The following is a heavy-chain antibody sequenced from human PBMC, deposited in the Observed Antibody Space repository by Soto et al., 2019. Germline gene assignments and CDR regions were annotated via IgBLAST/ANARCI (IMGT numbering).Heavy chain of an antibody. D-gene: IGHD1-1*01. CDR3: ARGGLEPFDY. CDR2: INKDGSYR. V-gene: IGHV3-74*01. Sequence: EVKLVESGGGLVQSGGSLRLSCATSGFTFSDEWMHWVHQAPGKGLVWVSRINKDGSYRNYADFVEGRFTISRDDARSELYLQMDKLRAEDTAVYYCARGGLEPFDYLGQGALVTVSS. J-gene: IGHJ4*02. CDR1: GFTFSDEW.